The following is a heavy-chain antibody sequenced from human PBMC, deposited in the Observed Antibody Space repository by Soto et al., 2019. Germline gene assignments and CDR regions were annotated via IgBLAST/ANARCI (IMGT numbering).Heavy chain of an antibody. Sequence: EVQLLESGGGSVLPGGSLRLSCAASGVRFSSYALSWVRQAPGKGLEWLSVISGSGATTLSADSVKGRFTFSKDSSMNSFYLQMDSLKVDDTAVYYCATLAMAGDTVYYFNGLDVWGQGTTVTVSS. D-gene: IGHD3-3*02. CDR1: GVRFSSYA. CDR2: ISGSGATT. CDR3: ATLAMAGDTVYYFNGLDV. V-gene: IGHV3-23*01. J-gene: IGHJ6*02.